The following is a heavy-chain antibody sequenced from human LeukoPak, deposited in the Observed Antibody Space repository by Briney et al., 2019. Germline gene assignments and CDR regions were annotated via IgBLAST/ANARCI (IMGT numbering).Heavy chain of an antibody. CDR3: ARDTQAAARAYYYYYGMDV. J-gene: IGHJ6*02. D-gene: IGHD6-13*01. V-gene: IGHV1-69*04. CDR1: GGTFSSYA. Sequence: GASVKVSCKASGGTFSSYAISWVRQAPGQGLEWTGRIIPIFGIANYAQKFQGRVTITADKSTSTAYMELSSLRSEDTAVYYCARDTQAAARAYYYYYGMDVWGQGTTVTVSS. CDR2: IIPIFGIA.